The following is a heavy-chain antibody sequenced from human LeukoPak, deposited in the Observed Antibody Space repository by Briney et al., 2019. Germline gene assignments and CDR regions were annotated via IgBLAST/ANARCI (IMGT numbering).Heavy chain of an antibody. Sequence: SETLSLTCTVSGGSISSYYWSWIRQPAGKGLEWIGRIYTSGSTNYNPSLKSRVTMSVDTSKNQFSLKLSSVTAADTAVYYCARDGGARGYDFWSGYIDTHGPDAFDIWGQGTMVTVSS. V-gene: IGHV4-4*07. CDR2: IYTSGST. CDR1: GGSISSYY. D-gene: IGHD3-3*01. J-gene: IGHJ3*02. CDR3: ARDGGARGYDFWSGYIDTHGPDAFDI.